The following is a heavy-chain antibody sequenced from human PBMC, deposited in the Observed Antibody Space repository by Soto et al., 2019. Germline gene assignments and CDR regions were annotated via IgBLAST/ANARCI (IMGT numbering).Heavy chain of an antibody. D-gene: IGHD6-19*01. J-gene: IGHJ4*02. CDR3: ARTVAGTYFFDY. V-gene: IGHV4-4*02. CDR1: GGSISSGGYF. CDR2: IYHSGST. Sequence: CTASGGSISSGGYFWSWVRQTPGKGLEWIGEIYHSGSTNYNPSLRSRVTISVDKSKNQFSLKLSSVTAADTAVYYCARTVAGTYFFDYWGQGTLVTVSS.